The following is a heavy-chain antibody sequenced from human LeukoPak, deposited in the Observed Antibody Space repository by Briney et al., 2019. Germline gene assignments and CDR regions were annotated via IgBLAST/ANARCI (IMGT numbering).Heavy chain of an antibody. V-gene: IGHV4-59*01. CDR2: IYYSGST. CDR3: ARAGHIVVVTAPLDY. Sequence: SETLSLTCTVSGGSISSYYWSWIRQPPGKGLEWIGYIYYSGSTNYNPSLKSRVTISVDTSKNQFSLKLSSVTAADTAVYYCARAGHIVVVTAPLDYWGQGTLVTVSS. CDR1: GGSISSYY. J-gene: IGHJ4*02. D-gene: IGHD2-21*02.